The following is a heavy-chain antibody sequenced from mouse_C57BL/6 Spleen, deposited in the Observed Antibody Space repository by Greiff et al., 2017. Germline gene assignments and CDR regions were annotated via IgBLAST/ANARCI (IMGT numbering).Heavy chain of an antibody. CDR3: ASAYYSNYVDY. Sequence: EVQLQESGPGLVKPSQSLSLTCSVTGYSITSGYYWNWLRQFPGNKLEWMGYISYDGSNNYNPSLKNRISITRDTSKNQFFLKLNSVTTEDTATYYCASAYYSNYVDYWGQGTTLTVSS. CDR1: GYSITSGYY. J-gene: IGHJ2*01. CDR2: ISYDGSN. D-gene: IGHD2-5*01. V-gene: IGHV3-6*01.